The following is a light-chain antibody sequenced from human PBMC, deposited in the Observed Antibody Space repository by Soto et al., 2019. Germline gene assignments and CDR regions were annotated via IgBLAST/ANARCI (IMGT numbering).Light chain of an antibody. J-gene: IGLJ3*02. CDR1: SGHSNYA. Sequence: QLVLTQSPSASASLGASVKLTCTLSSGHSNYAIAWHQQQPEKGPRYLMKLNSDGSHSKGDGIPDRFSGSTSGAERYLTISSLQSEDEADYYCQTWGTGPWVFGGRTKVTVL. CDR3: QTWGTGPWV. CDR2: LNSDGSH. V-gene: IGLV4-69*01.